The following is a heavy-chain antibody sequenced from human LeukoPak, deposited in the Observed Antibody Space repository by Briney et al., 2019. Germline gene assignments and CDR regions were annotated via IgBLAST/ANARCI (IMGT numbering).Heavy chain of an antibody. CDR1: GFTFSSYG. J-gene: IGHJ4*02. CDR3: ARDDGGGGFDY. D-gene: IGHD4-23*01. Sequence: GRSLRLSCAASGFTFSSYGMHWVRQAPGKGLEWVAVIWYDGSNKYYADSVKGRFTISRDNSKNTLYLQMNSLRAEDTAVYYCARDDGGGGFDYWGQGTLVTVSS. V-gene: IGHV3-33*08. CDR2: IWYDGSNK.